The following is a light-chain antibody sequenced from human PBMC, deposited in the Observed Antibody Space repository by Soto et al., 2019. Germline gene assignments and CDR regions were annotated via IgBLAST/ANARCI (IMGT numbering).Light chain of an antibody. CDR1: QTISTW. V-gene: IGKV1-5*01. CDR2: DAS. Sequence: TQSPATLSASVGDRVTITCRASQTISTWLAWYQHKPGKAPNLLIYDASTLMSGVPSRFSGSGSGTDFTLTISSLEREDFATYYCQQSHSTRLTFGGGTKVDIK. CDR3: QQSHSTRLT. J-gene: IGKJ4*01.